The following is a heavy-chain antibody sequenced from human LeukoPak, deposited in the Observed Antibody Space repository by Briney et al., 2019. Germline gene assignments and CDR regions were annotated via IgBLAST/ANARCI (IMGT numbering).Heavy chain of an antibody. CDR1: GFTFSSSY. Sequence: GGSLRLSCTSSGFTFSSSYMNWVRQAPGKGLEWVSVIYSGGSTYYADSVKDRFTISRDNSKNTLFLQMNSLRAEDTAVYYCAISVRDGYNYYFDYWGQGTLVTVSS. CDR3: AISVRDGYNYYFDY. V-gene: IGHV3-53*01. D-gene: IGHD5-24*01. J-gene: IGHJ4*02. CDR2: IYSGGST.